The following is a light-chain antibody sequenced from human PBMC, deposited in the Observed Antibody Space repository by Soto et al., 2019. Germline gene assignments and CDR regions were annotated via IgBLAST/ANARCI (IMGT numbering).Light chain of an antibody. J-gene: IGKJ1*01. V-gene: IGKV1-5*01. CDR1: QSISSW. CDR2: DAS. Sequence: DIQMTQSPSTLSASVGDRVTITCRASQSISSWLAWYQQKPGKAPKLLIYDASSLESGVPSGFSSSESGTEFTLTISSLQPDDFATYYCQQYNSYPWTFGQGTKVEIK. CDR3: QQYNSYPWT.